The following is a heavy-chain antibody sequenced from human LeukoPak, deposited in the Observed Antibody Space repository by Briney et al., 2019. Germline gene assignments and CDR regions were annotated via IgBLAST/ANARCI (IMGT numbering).Heavy chain of an antibody. J-gene: IGHJ4*02. D-gene: IGHD3-22*01. CDR2: IWYDGSNK. Sequence: PGGSLRLSCAASGFTFSSYGMHWVRQAPGKGLEWVAVIWYDGSNKYYADSVKGRFTISRDNSKNTLYLQMNSLRAEDTAVYYCARDMGDDSSGYYFDYWGQGTLITVSS. CDR3: ARDMGDDSSGYYFDY. CDR1: GFTFSSYG. V-gene: IGHV3-33*01.